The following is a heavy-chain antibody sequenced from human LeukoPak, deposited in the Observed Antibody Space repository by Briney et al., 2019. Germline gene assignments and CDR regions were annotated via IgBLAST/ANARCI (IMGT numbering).Heavy chain of an antibody. CDR1: GFTFSDDH. CDR2: IRKTATT. Sequence: GGSLRLSCTASGFTFSDDHVDWVRQAPGKGLEWIGRIRKTATTETSASAKGSFTISREDSKNSMYMQMKSLKIEDTAVYFCAKSKPGNILDYWGQGALLTVSS. CDR3: AKSKPGNILDY. D-gene: IGHD2/OR15-2a*01. J-gene: IGHJ4*02. V-gene: IGHV3-72*01.